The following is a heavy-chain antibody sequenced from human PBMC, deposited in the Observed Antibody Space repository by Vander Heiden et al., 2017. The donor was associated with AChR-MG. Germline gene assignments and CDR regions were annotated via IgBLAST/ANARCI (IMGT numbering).Heavy chain of an antibody. D-gene: IGHD3-10*01. J-gene: IGHJ6*02. CDR1: GGTFSSYA. CDR3: ATSTYYYGSGSFGGGMDV. CDR2: IIPILGIA. Sequence: QVQLVQSGAEVKKPGSSVKVSCKASGGTFSSYAISWVRQAPGQGLEWMGRIIPILGIANYAQKFQGRVTITADKSTSTAYRELSSLRSEDTAVYYCATSTYYYGSGSFGGGMDVWGQGTTVTVSS. V-gene: IGHV1-69*04.